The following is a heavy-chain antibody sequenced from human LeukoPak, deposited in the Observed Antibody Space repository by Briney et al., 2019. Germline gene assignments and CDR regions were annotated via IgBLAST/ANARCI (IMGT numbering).Heavy chain of an antibody. CDR1: GFTFSSYS. D-gene: IGHD3-3*01. V-gene: IGHV3-48*01. CDR2: ISSSSSTI. J-gene: IGHJ6*04. CDR3: AREYDFWSGYYDV. Sequence: QPGGSLRLSCAASGFTFSSYSMNWVRQAPGKGLEWVSYISSSSSTIYYADSVKGRFTISRDNAKNSLYLQMNSLRAEDTAVYYCAREYDFWSGYYDVWGKGTTVTVSS.